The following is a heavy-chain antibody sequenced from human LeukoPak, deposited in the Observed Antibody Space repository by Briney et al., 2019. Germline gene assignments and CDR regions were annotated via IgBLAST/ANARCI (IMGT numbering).Heavy chain of an antibody. V-gene: IGHV3-33*08. CDR1: GFILSSYG. J-gene: IGHJ4*02. CDR2: IWYDGSHP. CDR3: ASGGIVGGTKEFAY. D-gene: IGHD1-26*01. Sequence: PGGSLRLSCTAPGFILSSYGMHWVRQAPGKGLGWVAVIWYDGSHPYHADSVKGRFTISRDNSKNTLYLHMNSLRAEDTAVYYCASGGIVGGTKEFAYWGQGTLVTVSS.